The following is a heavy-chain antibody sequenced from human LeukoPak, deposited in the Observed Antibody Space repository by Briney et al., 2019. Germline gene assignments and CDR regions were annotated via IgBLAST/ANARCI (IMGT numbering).Heavy chain of an antibody. D-gene: IGHD1-26*01. J-gene: IGHJ5*02. CDR3: ARGGGSYFSPFDP. CDR2: INPNSGGT. V-gene: IGHV1-2*02. Sequence: ASVKVSCKTSGYTFTGHYMHWVRQAPGQGLEWMGWINPNSGGTNYAQKFQGRVTMTRDTSISTAYMELSRLRSDDTAVYYCARGGGSYFSPFDPWGQGTLVTVSS. CDR1: GYTFTGHY.